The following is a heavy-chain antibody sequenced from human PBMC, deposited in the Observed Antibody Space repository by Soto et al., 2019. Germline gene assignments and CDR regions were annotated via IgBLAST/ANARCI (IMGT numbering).Heavy chain of an antibody. CDR2: IYYSGST. J-gene: IGHJ4*02. V-gene: IGHV4-59*01. D-gene: IGHD6-19*01. Sequence: SATRSLTCPVSGGSFSNYYWSWIRHSPGKGLEWIGYIYYSGSTNYNPSLKSRVTISLDTSKNQLSLKLSPVTAADTAVYYCARGAAVAGRFDYWGQGALVTVSS. CDR3: ARGAAVAGRFDY. CDR1: GGSFSNYY.